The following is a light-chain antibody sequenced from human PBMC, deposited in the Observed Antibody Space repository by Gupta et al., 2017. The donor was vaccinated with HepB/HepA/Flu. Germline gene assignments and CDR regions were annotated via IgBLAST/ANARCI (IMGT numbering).Light chain of an antibody. Sequence: SYELTQPPSVSVSPGQTASITCSGDKLGDKYACWYQQKPGQSPVLVIYQDSKRPSGTPERFSGSNSGNTATLTISGTQAMDKADYYCQAWDSSPHVVFGGGTKLTVL. CDR2: QDS. CDR3: QAWDSSPHVV. CDR1: KLGDKY. V-gene: IGLV3-1*01. J-gene: IGLJ2*01.